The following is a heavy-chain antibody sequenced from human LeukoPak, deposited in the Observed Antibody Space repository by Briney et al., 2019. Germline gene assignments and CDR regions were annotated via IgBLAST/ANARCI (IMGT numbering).Heavy chain of an antibody. CDR3: ARPTGYSGYDFVY. J-gene: IGHJ4*02. D-gene: IGHD5-12*01. CDR1: GGFFSGYY. Sequence: SETLSLTCAVYGGFFSGYYWSWIRQPPGKGLEWIGEINHSGSTNYNPSLKSRVTISVDTSKNQFSLKLSSVTAADTAVYYCARPTGYSGYDFVYWGQGTLVTVSS. V-gene: IGHV4-34*01. CDR2: INHSGST.